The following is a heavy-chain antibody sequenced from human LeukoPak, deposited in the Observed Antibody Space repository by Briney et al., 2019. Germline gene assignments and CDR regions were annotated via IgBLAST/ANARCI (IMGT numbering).Heavy chain of an antibody. CDR2: ISSSSSTI. CDR1: GFTFSSYS. J-gene: IGHJ4*02. CDR3: ARAIYYYDSSGYDY. Sequence: GGSLRLSCAASGFTFSSYSMNWVRQAPGRGLEWGSYISSSSSTIYYADSVKGRFTISRDNAKNSLYLQMNSLRAEDTAVYYCARAIYYYDSSGYDYWGQGTLVTVSS. D-gene: IGHD3-22*01. V-gene: IGHV3-48*04.